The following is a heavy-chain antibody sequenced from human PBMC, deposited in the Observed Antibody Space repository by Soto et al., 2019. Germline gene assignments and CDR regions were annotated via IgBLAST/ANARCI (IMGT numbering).Heavy chain of an antibody. Sequence: EVQLLESGGDLVQPGGSLRLSCAASGFTFSSYAMSWVRQAPGKGLEWVSAISASGARAYYADSVEGRFTFSRDNSKNTRYLQMDSLRAEDTAVYYCAKQGVVVTAIDYWGQGTLVTVSS. J-gene: IGHJ4*02. CDR2: ISASGARA. D-gene: IGHD2-21*02. CDR3: AKQGVVVTAIDY. CDR1: GFTFSSYA. V-gene: IGHV3-23*01.